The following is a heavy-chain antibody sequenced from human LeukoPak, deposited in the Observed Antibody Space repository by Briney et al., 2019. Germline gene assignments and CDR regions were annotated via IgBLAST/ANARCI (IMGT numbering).Heavy chain of an antibody. J-gene: IGHJ6*03. V-gene: IGHV4-34*01. D-gene: IGHD3-22*01. Sequence: PSETLSLTCAVYGGSFSGYHWTWIRQSPGKGLEWIGDINPSGSTYYDPSLKSRLTISVDTSKNQFSLKLRSVTAADTAVYYCARGRHDITMIVVVMTSVSYYLDVWGKGTTVTVS. CDR2: INPSGST. CDR1: GGSFSGYH. CDR3: ARGRHDITMIVVVMTSVSYYLDV.